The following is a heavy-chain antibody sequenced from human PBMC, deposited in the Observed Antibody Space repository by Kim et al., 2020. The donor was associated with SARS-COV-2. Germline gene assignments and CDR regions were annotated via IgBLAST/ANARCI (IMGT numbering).Heavy chain of an antibody. CDR1: GFTFSSYG. Sequence: GGSLRLSCAASGFTFSSYGMHWVRQAPGKGLEWVAVIWYDGSNKYYADSVKGRFTISRDNSKNTLYLQMNSLRAEDTAVYYCARTLAVASGYYYGMDVWGQGTTVTVSS. D-gene: IGHD6-19*01. J-gene: IGHJ6*02. CDR3: ARTLAVASGYYYGMDV. V-gene: IGHV3-33*01. CDR2: IWYDGSNK.